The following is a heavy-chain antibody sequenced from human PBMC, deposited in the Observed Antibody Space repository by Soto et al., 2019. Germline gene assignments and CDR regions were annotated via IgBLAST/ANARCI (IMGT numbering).Heavy chain of an antibody. J-gene: IGHJ4*01. V-gene: IGHV4-34*01. CDR1: GGTFSGYF. D-gene: IGHD3-10*01. CDR2: IEHNGNN. CDR3: ARDFRYFPY. Sequence: SETLSLTCAVSGGTFSGYFGSWVRQPPGKGLEWIGEIEHNGNNNINPSLKSRVTLSVDTSKNQISLTLTSVTAADTAVYYCARDFRYFPYWGHGTLVTVSS.